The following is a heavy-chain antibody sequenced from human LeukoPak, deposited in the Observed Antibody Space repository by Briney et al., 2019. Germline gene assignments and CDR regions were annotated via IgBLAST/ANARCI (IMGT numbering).Heavy chain of an antibody. CDR3: TRSSGNAHYFDY. CDR2: INSDGIST. J-gene: IGHJ4*02. Sequence: GGSLRLSCVASGFTLSSYWMHWVRQVPGKGLVWVSCINSDGISTRYVDSVKGRFTISRDSAKNTLYLQMNSLSPDDTAVYYCTRSSGNAHYFDYWGQGALVTVSS. V-gene: IGHV3-74*01. CDR1: GFTLSSYW. D-gene: IGHD3-3*01.